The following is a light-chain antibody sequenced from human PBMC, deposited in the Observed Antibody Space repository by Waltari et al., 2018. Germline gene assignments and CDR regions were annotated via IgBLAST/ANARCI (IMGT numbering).Light chain of an antibody. J-gene: IGLJ3*02. CDR3: QSYDSSNQRV. CDR1: SGSIASHY. V-gene: IGLV6-57*01. Sequence: NFMLTQPHSVSESPGKTVTISCTRSSGSIASHYVQWYQQHPGSSPTTIIYEDNQRPSGLPGRFSGSIDSSSNSASLTISGLETEDEADYYCQSYDSSNQRVFGGGTKLTVL. CDR2: EDN.